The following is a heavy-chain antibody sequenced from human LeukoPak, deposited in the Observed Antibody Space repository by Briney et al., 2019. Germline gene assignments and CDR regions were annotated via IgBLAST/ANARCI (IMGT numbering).Heavy chain of an antibody. J-gene: IGHJ4*02. CDR3: ARRITMVRGVGKFDY. V-gene: IGHV4-38-2*02. CDR1: GYSISSGYY. CDR2: IYHSGST. Sequence: KPSETLSLTCTVSGYSISSGYYWGWIRQPPGKGLEWIGSIYHSGSTYYNPSLKSRVTISVDTSKNQFSLKLSSVAAADTAVYYCARRITMVRGVGKFDYWGQGTLVTVSS. D-gene: IGHD3-10*01.